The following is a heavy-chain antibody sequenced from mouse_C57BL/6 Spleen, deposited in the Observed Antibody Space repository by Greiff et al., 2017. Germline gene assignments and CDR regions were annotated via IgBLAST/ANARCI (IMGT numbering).Heavy chain of an antibody. V-gene: IGHV1-22*01. Sequence: EVKLQESGPELVKPGASVKISCKASGYTFTDYNMHWVKQSHGKSLEWIGYINPNNGGTSYNQKFKGKATLTVNKSSSTAYMELRSLTSEDSAVYYCASSIYYYGSSYFDYWGQGTTLTVSS. CDR3: ASSIYYYGSSYFDY. D-gene: IGHD1-1*01. CDR1: GYTFTDYN. CDR2: INPNNGGT. J-gene: IGHJ2*01.